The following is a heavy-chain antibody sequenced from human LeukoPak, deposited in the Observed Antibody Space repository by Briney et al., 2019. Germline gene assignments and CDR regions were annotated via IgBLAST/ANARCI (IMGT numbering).Heavy chain of an antibody. D-gene: IGHD1-26*01. CDR3: ARDFPAPYDGSYGY. CDR1: GYTFTSYG. Sequence: ASVKVSCTASGYTFTSYGITWVRQAPGQGLEWMGWINTYSGNTNYAQYLQGRVTMTTDTSTRTVYMELRSLRSDDTAVYFCARDFPAPYDGSYGYWGQGTLVTVSS. V-gene: IGHV1-18*01. J-gene: IGHJ4*02. CDR2: INTYSGNT.